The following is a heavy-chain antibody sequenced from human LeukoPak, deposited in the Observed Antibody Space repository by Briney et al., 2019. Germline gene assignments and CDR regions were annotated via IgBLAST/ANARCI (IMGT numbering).Heavy chain of an antibody. CDR3: ARGQGGDFWSGYYTFFDY. CDR2: INHSGRT. CDR1: GFTVSSNY. Sequence: GSLRLSCAASGFTVSSNYMSWVRQPPGKGLEWIGEINHSGRTNYNPSLKSRVTISVDTSKNQFSLKLSSVTAADTAVYYCARGQGGDFWSGYYTFFDYWGQGTLVTVSS. V-gene: IGHV4-34*01. D-gene: IGHD3-3*01. J-gene: IGHJ4*02.